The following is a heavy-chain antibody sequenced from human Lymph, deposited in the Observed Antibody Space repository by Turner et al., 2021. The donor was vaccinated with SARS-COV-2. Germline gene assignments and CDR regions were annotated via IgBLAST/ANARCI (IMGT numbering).Heavy chain of an antibody. CDR1: GIIVSRNY. CDR3: ARDLGTYGMDV. Sequence: EVQLVETGGGLIQPGGSLRLSCAASGIIVSRNYMNWVRQAPGKVLELVSVIYSGGTTDYADSVKGRFTISRDNSKNPLYLQMNSLRVEDTAVYYCARDLGTYGMDVWGQGTTVTVSS. D-gene: IGHD6-13*01. V-gene: IGHV3-53*02. CDR2: IYSGGTT. J-gene: IGHJ6*02.